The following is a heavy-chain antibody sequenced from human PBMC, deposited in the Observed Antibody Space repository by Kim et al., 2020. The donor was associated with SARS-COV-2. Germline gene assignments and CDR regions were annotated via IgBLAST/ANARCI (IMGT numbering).Heavy chain of an antibody. J-gene: IGHJ4*02. CDR1: GYKFTEYG. Sequence: ASVKVSCKTSGYKFTEYGVNWVRQAPGQGLQWLGWINTNTGNPTYAPGSTGRFVFALDTSVSTAYLQIINLKAEDTGLYYCARVDGAGYSYGGSDYWGQGTLVTVSS. D-gene: IGHD5-18*01. V-gene: IGHV7-4-1*02. CDR2: INTNTGNP. CDR3: ARVDGAGYSYGGSDY.